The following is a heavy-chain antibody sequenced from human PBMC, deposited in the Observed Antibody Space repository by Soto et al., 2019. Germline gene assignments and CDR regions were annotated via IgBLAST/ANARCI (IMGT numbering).Heavy chain of an antibody. J-gene: IGHJ4*02. Sequence: ASVKVSCKASGYTFTSYAMHWVRQAPGQRLEWMGWINAGNSDTKYSQKFQGRVTITSDTSANTAYMELSGLRSEGTAVYYCARGGAGYYFDYWGQGTLVTVSS. CDR2: INAGNSDT. CDR1: GYTFTSYA. V-gene: IGHV1-3*01. D-gene: IGHD2-15*01. CDR3: ARGGAGYYFDY.